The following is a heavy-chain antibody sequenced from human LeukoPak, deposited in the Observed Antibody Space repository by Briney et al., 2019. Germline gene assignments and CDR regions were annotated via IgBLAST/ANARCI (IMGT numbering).Heavy chain of an antibody. J-gene: IGHJ5*02. CDR2: INHSGST. D-gene: IGHD3-10*01. CDR1: GGSFSGYY. Sequence: LETLSLTCAVYGGSFSGYYWSWIRQPPGKGLEWIGEINHSGSTNYNPSLKSRVTISVDTSKNQFSLKLSSVTAADTAVYYCARGVLLWFGPRGAFDPWGQGTLVTVSS. V-gene: IGHV4-34*01. CDR3: ARGVLLWFGPRGAFDP.